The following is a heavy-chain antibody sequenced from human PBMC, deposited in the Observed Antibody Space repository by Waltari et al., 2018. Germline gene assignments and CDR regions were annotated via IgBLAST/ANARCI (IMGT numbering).Heavy chain of an antibody. D-gene: IGHD2-15*01. J-gene: IGHJ5*02. CDR1: GGTFSSYA. Sequence: QVQLVQSGAEVKKPGSSVKVSCKASGGTFSSYAISWVRQAPGQGLEWMGGIIPIFGTANYEQKFQGRVTITADESTSTAYMELSSLRSEDTAVYYCARDPGYCSGGSCYSGGWFDPWGQGTLVTVSS. V-gene: IGHV1-69*01. CDR3: ARDPGYCSGGSCYSGGWFDP. CDR2: IIPIFGTA.